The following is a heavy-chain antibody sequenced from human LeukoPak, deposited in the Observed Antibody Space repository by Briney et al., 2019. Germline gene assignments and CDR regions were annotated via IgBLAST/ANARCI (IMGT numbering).Heavy chain of an antibody. CDR2: ISYDGSNK. V-gene: IGHV3-30-3*01. D-gene: IGHD3/OR15-3a*01. Sequence: GGSLRLSCAASGFTFSSYAMHWVRQAPGKGLEWVAVISYDGSNKYYADSVKGRFTVSRDNSKNTLYLQMNSLRAEDTAVYYCARDLDFNWGQGTLVTVSS. CDR1: GFTFSSYA. J-gene: IGHJ4*02. CDR3: ARDLDFN.